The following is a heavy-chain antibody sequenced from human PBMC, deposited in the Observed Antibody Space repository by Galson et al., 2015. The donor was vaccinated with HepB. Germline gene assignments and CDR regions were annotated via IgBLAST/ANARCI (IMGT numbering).Heavy chain of an antibody. CDR2: ISSSSSTI. CDR1: GFTFSSYS. D-gene: IGHD3-22*01. CDR3: ATDPQPEYYYDSSGLQPEDY. Sequence: SLRLSCAASGFTFSSYSMNWVRQAPGKGLEWVSYISSSSSTIYYADSVKGRFTISRDNAKNSLYLQMNSLRDEDTAVYYCATDPQPEYYYDSSGLQPEDYWGQGTLVTVSS. J-gene: IGHJ4*02. V-gene: IGHV3-48*02.